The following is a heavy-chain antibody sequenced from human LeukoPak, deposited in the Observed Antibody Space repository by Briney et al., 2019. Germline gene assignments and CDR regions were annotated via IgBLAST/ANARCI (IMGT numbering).Heavy chain of an antibody. CDR3: AKDQSGSGSYGWFDP. CDR2: ISGSGGST. CDR1: GFTFNNYG. Sequence: PGGSLRLSCAASGFTFNNYGMSWVRQAPGKGLEWVSAISGSGGSTYYADSVKGRFTISRDNSKNTLYLQMNSLRAEDTAVYYCAKDQSGSGSYGWFDPWGQGTLVTVSS. D-gene: IGHD3-10*01. J-gene: IGHJ5*02. V-gene: IGHV3-23*01.